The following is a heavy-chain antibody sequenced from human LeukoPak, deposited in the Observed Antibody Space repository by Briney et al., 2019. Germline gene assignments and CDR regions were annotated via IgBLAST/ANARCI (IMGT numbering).Heavy chain of an antibody. CDR3: VSQEYSSVWLHLNS. D-gene: IGHD6-19*01. Sequence: PGGSLRLSCVASGFTVSDNHMSWVRQAPGKGLEWVAVIWHDGSNKYYADSVKGRFAISRDNSKNTLYLQMNSLRPEDTAVYHCVSQEYSSVWLHLNSWGQGTLVTVFS. CDR1: GFTVSDNH. J-gene: IGHJ4*02. CDR2: IWHDGSNK. V-gene: IGHV3-33*08.